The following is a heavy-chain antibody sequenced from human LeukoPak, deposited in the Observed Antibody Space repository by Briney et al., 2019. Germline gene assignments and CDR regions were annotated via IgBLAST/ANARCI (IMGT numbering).Heavy chain of an antibody. J-gene: IGHJ4*02. Sequence: SQTLSLTCAVYAGSFSGYYWSWIRQPPGNGLEWIGEINHSGRTNYNPSLKRRVTISVDTSKNQFSLKLSSVTAADTAVYYCARGGSITGTTSGYFDYWGQGTLVTVSS. CDR3: ARGGSITGTTSGYFDY. D-gene: IGHD1-7*01. V-gene: IGHV4-34*01. CDR1: AGSFSGYY. CDR2: INHSGRT.